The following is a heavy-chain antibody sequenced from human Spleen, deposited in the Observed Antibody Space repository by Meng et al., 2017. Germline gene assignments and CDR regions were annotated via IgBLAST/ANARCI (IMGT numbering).Heavy chain of an antibody. CDR1: GYNFPDYY. Sequence: ASVKVSCKPSGYNFPDYYIHWVRQAPGQGLEWMGWINPNSGDTSYAQKFQGRVTMTRDTSISTAYMELSRLRSDDTAVYYCAGSFGDCSGGRCNEYFQHWGQGTLVTVSS. D-gene: IGHD2-15*01. J-gene: IGHJ1*01. CDR2: INPNSGDT. V-gene: IGHV1-2*02. CDR3: AGSFGDCSGGRCNEYFQH.